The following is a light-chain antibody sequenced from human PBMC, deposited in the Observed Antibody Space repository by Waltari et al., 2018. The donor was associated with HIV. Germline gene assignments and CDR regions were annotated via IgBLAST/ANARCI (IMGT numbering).Light chain of an antibody. J-gene: IGLJ1*01. CDR1: SSDVGGYNY. V-gene: IGLV2-14*01. CDR2: EVT. CDR3: SSYKSSSTPYV. Sequence: QSALTQPASVSGSPGQSITISCTGTSSDVGGYNYVYWYQQHPCKAPKLMIFEVTKRASGVSNRVSGAKSGNTASLTISGLQAEDEAEYYCSSYKSSSTPYVFGTGTKVTVL.